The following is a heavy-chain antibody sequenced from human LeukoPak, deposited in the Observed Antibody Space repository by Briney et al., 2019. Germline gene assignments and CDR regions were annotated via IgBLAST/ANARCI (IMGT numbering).Heavy chain of an antibody. Sequence: GGSLRLSCAASGFTFSSYAMSWVRQAPGKGLEWVSSISNSGGRTFYTDSVKGRFTISRDNSKITLYLQMNSLGAEDAAVYYCAKLYNGYESKPDYWGQGTLVTVSS. CDR2: ISNSGGRT. V-gene: IGHV3-23*01. CDR3: AKLYNGYESKPDY. J-gene: IGHJ4*02. CDR1: GFTFSSYA. D-gene: IGHD5-12*01.